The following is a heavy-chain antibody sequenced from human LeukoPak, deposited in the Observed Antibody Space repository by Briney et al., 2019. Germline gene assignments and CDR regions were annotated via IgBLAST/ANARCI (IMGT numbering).Heavy chain of an antibody. J-gene: IGHJ4*02. Sequence: SETLSLTCTVSGGSISSGSYSWSWIRQPPGKGLEWIGSMYRSGSTYYNPSLKSRVTISVDTSKNQFSLKLSSVTAADTAVYYCARVDDISGRVDYWGQGTLVTVSS. CDR3: ARVDDISGRVDY. D-gene: IGHD6-19*01. CDR1: GGSISSGSYS. CDR2: MYRSGST. V-gene: IGHV4-39*02.